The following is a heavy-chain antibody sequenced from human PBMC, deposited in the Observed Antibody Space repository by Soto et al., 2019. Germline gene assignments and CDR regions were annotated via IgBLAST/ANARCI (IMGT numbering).Heavy chain of an antibody. V-gene: IGHV4-39*01. CDR2: VFYTGFT. J-gene: IGHJ4*02. Sequence: VSLPCAVSGASISGSYYYWAWLRQSPGKGPEWIGSVFYTGFTSYNPSLESRISVSVDTSKSQFSLKLSAVTAADTAVYYCATSQKGYNWNYFDHWGQGALVTVSS. CDR3: ATSQKGYNWNYFDH. D-gene: IGHD1-20*01. CDR1: GASISGSYYY.